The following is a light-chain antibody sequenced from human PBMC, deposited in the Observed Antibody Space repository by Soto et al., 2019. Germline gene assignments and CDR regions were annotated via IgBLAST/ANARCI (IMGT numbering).Light chain of an antibody. CDR3: ATWDNTLSVEV. V-gene: IGLV1-51*01. Sequence: QAVMTQPPSVSAAPGQKVTISCFGSNSNIGRNYVSWYQQLPGTAPKLLIYGNNNRHSGITDRISGSKSGTSATLGLTGLQPGDEADYYCATWDNTLSVEVFGGGTKLTVL. J-gene: IGLJ3*02. CDR2: GNN. CDR1: NSNIGRNY.